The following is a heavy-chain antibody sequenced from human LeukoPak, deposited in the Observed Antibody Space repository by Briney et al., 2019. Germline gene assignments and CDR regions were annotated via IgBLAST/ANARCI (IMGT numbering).Heavy chain of an antibody. D-gene: IGHD3-9*01. CDR2: IIPIFGTA. CDR1: GGTFSSYA. Sequence: SVKVSCKASGGTFSSYAISWVRQAPGQGLEWMGGIIPIFGTADYAQKFQGRVTITADESTSTAYMELSSLRSEDTAVYYCASGYDILTGPEGLAYYYYYMDVWGKGTTVTISS. J-gene: IGHJ6*03. V-gene: IGHV1-69*13. CDR3: ASGYDILTGPEGLAYYYYYMDV.